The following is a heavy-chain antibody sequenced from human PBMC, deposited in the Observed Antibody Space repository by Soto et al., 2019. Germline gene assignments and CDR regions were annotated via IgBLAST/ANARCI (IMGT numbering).Heavy chain of an antibody. Sequence: GGSLRLSCVASGFTFSSYGMHWVRQAPGKGLEWVAVIWYDGSNKYYADSVKGRFTISRDNSKNTLYLQMNSLRAEDTAVYYCARILRFLEWPMKDYYYYGMDVWGQGTTVTVSS. CDR3: ARILRFLEWPMKDYYYYGMDV. CDR1: GFTFSSYG. CDR2: IWYDGSNK. V-gene: IGHV3-33*01. D-gene: IGHD3-3*01. J-gene: IGHJ6*02.